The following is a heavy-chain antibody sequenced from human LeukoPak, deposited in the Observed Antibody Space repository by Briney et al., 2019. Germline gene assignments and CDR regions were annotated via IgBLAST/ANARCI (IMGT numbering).Heavy chain of an antibody. CDR1: GFTFSSYN. CDR2: ISKDGGFK. J-gene: IGHJ3*01. CDR3: TREEYSSFWSTPGAFAL. V-gene: IGHV3-30*03. D-gene: IGHD6-19*01. Sequence: PGGSLRLSCSASGFTFSSYNLHWVRQAPGKGLEWVAVISKDGGFKYYADSVKGRFTISRDNSKNTFYLQMNSLIIEDTAVYYCTREEYSSFWSTPGAFALWGQGTMVTVSS.